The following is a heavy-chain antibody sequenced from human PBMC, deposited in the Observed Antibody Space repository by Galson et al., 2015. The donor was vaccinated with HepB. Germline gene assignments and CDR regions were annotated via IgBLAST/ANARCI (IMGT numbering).Heavy chain of an antibody. J-gene: IGHJ4*01. CDR1: GFPFSYYA. CDR2: ITPSGDNT. CDR3: AKVFPEKTDGWYRQALYYFDS. Sequence: SLRLSCAAPGFPFSYYAMTWVRQAPGKGLEWVSAITPSGDNTYSADSLKGRFTISRDNSKNTVFLQMNSRRADDTAIYFCAKVFPEKTDGWYRQALYYFDSWGHGTRVTVSS. V-gene: IGHV3-23*01. D-gene: IGHD6-19*01.